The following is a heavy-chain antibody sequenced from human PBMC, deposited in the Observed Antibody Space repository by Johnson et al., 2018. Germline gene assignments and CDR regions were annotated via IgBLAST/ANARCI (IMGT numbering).Heavy chain of an antibody. V-gene: IGHV4-59*01. Sequence: QVQLQESGPGLVKPSETLSLTCTVSGGSISSYYLSWIRQPPGKGLEWIGYFYNSGSTKYNPSLKSRVTISVDMSKNQFSLNLTSVTAADTAVYYCARDEGSGRGSYSYYLDVWGKGTTVTVSS. CDR2: FYNSGST. J-gene: IGHJ6*03. CDR3: ARDEGSGRGSYSYYLDV. D-gene: IGHD3-10*01. CDR1: GGSISSYY.